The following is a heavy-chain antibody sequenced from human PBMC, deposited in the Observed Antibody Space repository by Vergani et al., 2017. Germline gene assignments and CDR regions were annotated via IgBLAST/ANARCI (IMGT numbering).Heavy chain of an antibody. CDR3: ARADVDIVGSLTFDY. Sequence: QVQLQQWGAGLLKPSETLSLTCAVYGGSFSGYYWSWIRQPPGKGLEWIGEINHSGSTNYNPSLKSRVTISVDTSKNQFSLKLSSVTAADTAVCYCARADVDIVGSLTFDYWGQGTLVTVSS. D-gene: IGHD5-12*01. CDR2: INHSGST. CDR1: GGSFSGYY. V-gene: IGHV4-34*01. J-gene: IGHJ4*02.